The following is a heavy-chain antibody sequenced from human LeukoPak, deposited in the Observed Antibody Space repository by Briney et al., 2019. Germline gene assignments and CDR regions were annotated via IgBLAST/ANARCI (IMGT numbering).Heavy chain of an antibody. CDR3: ARDLDWGAFDA. CDR1: GFTFSRHG. CDR2: IVPSGSIS. J-gene: IGHJ5*02. V-gene: IGHV3-23*01. D-gene: IGHD3-9*01. Sequence: GGTLRLSCAASGFTFSRHGVNWVRQAPGKGLEWVSGIVPSGSISYYADPVKGRFTISRDNSKNTVSLHMNSLRAEDTALYYCARDLDWGAFDAWGQGTLVTVSS.